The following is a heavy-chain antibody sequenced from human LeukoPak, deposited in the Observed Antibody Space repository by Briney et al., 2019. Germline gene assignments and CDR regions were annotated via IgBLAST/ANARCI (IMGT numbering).Heavy chain of an antibody. CDR1: SGSFSGDY. V-gene: IGHV4-34*01. CDR3: VRQHLPEYYFDY. CDR2: VNHRGST. D-gene: IGHD6-13*01. J-gene: IGHJ4*02. Sequence: SETLSLTCAVYSGSFSGDYWSWIRQPPGRGLEWIGEVNHRGSTNYNPSLKSRVTISVDTSKNQFSLKLTSVTAADTAVYYCVRQHLPEYYFDYWGQGTLVTVSS.